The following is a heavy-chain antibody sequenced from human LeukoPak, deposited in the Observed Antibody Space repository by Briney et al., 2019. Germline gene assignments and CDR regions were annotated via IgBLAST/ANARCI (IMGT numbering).Heavy chain of an antibody. CDR2: IKQDGSEK. J-gene: IGHJ4*02. V-gene: IGHV3-7*03. CDR3: ARDNPPDY. CDR1: GFTFSSSW. Sequence: GGSLRLSSVASGFTFSSSWMSWVRQAPGKGLEWVANIKQDGSEKSYVGSVRGRFTISRDNAKNSLYLQLDSLRAEDTALYYCARDNPPDYWGQGTLVTVSS.